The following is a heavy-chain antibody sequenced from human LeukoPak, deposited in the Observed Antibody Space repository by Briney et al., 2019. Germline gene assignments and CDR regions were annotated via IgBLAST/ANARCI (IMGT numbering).Heavy chain of an antibody. CDR3: ARGMGYDSSGYYYRDFDY. CDR2: ISSSSSTI. V-gene: IGHV3-48*04. Sequence: GGSLRLSCAASGFTFSSYRMNWVRQAPGKGLEWVSYISSSSSTIYYADSVKGRFTISRDNAKNSLYLQMNSLRAEDTAVYYCARGMGYDSSGYYYRDFDYWGQGTLVTVSS. D-gene: IGHD3-22*01. CDR1: GFTFSSYR. J-gene: IGHJ4*02.